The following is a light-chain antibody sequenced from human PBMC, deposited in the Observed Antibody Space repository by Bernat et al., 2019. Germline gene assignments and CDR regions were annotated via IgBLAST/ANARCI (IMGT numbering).Light chain of an antibody. CDR3: QSYDSSNRRV. Sequence: NLILTQSHSVSESPGKTVTISCTRSSGSIAGNYVHWYQQRPGSTPTIVIYDDKQRPSGVPDRFSGSIDSSSNSASLTISGLKTEDEADYYCQSYDSSNRRVFGTGTKVTVL. J-gene: IGLJ1*01. V-gene: IGLV6-57*04. CDR1: SGSIAGNY. CDR2: DDK.